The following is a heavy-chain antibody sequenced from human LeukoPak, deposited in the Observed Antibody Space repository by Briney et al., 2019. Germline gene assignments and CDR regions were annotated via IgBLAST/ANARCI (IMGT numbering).Heavy chain of an antibody. Sequence: GSLRLSCAASGFTFSSYSMNWVRQAPGKGLEWVSYISSSSSTIYYADSVKGRFAISRDNAKNSLYLQMNSLRAEDTAVYYCAEGPYYDILTGYSSDAFHIWGQGTVVTVSS. D-gene: IGHD3-9*01. CDR3: AEGPYYDILTGYSSDAFHI. CDR2: ISSSSSTI. J-gene: IGHJ3*02. V-gene: IGHV3-48*01. CDR1: GFTFSSYS.